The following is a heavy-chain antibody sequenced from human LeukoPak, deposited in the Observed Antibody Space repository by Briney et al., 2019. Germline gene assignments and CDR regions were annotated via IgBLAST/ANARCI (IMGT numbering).Heavy chain of an antibody. CDR3: ARVECSSTTCYDDY. CDR1: GYTFRSYA. CDR2: INVYNGYT. D-gene: IGHD2-2*01. Sequence: ASVKVSCKTSGYTFRSYAISWVRQAPGQGLERMGWINVYNGYTNYARNFQGRVTMTTDTSTSTAYMEVRRLRSDDTAVYYCARVECSSTTCYDDYWGQGTLVIVSS. V-gene: IGHV1-18*01. J-gene: IGHJ4*02.